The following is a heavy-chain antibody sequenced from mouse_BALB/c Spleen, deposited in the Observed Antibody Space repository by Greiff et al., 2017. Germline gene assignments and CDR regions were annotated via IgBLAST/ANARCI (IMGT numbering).Heavy chain of an antibody. J-gene: IGHJ3*01. CDR1: GFTFSSYT. CDR2: ISSGGGNT. V-gene: IGHV5-9*03. CDR3: ARSGYDYDTAWFAY. Sequence: EVKLQESGGGLVKPGGSLKLSCAASGFTFSSYTMSWVRQTPEKRLEWVATISSGGGNTYYPDSVKGRFTISRDNAKNNLYLQMSSLRSEDTALYYCARSGYDYDTAWFAYWGQGTLVTVSA. D-gene: IGHD2-4*01.